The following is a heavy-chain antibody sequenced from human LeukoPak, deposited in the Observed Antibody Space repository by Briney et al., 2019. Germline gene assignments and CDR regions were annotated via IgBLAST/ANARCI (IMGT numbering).Heavy chain of an antibody. J-gene: IGHJ4*02. D-gene: IGHD1-26*01. CDR1: GGSFIGYY. Sequence: SETLSLTCAVYGGSFIGYYWSWIRQPPGKGLEWIGEINHSGSTNYNPSLTSRVTISVDTSKNQFSLKLSSVTAADTAVYYCARDRGGYPYYFDYWGQGTLVTVSS. CDR2: INHSGST. CDR3: ARDRGGYPYYFDY. V-gene: IGHV4-34*01.